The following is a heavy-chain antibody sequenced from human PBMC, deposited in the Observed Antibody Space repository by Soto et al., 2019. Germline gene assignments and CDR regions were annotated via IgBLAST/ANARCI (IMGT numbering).Heavy chain of an antibody. J-gene: IGHJ4*02. D-gene: IGHD2-2*01. V-gene: IGHV3-21*01. CDR2: ISSSSGYI. CDR1: GFTFSSYR. Sequence: EVQLVESGGGLVKPGGSLRLSCAASGFTFSSYRMTWVRQAPGKGLEWVSSISSSSGYIYYADSVKGRFTISRDNAKNSLYLQMNSLRAEDTAVYYCARVKLGYCISTSCYHDYWGQGTLVTVSS. CDR3: ARVKLGYCISTSCYHDY.